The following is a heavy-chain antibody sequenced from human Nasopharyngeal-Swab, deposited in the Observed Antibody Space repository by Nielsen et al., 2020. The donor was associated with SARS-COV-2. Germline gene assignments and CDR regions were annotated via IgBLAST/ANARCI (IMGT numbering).Heavy chain of an antibody. Sequence: ASVKVSCKASGYTFTSYGISWVRQAPGQGLEWMGWISAYNGNTNYAQKLQGRVTVTTDTSTSTAYMELRSLRSDDTAVYYCARDPPLLESGYSYGFPRFDYWGQGTLVTVSS. CDR3: ARDPPLLESGYSYGFPRFDY. D-gene: IGHD5-18*01. V-gene: IGHV1-18*01. CDR1: GYTFTSYG. J-gene: IGHJ4*02. CDR2: ISAYNGNT.